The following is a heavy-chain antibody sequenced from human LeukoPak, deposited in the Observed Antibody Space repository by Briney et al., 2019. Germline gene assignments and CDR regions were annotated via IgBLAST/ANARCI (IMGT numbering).Heavy chain of an antibody. V-gene: IGHV3-53*01. J-gene: IGHJ6*02. Sequence: PGGSLRLSCAASGFTVISNYMIWVRQAPGKGLEWVSLIYSGGSTYYADSVKGRFTISRDNSKNTLYLQMNSLRAEDTAVYYCAKDQTIGYSSSWYSSGPYYYYYGMDVWGQGTTVTVSS. CDR2: IYSGGST. CDR3: AKDQTIGYSSSWYSSGPYYYYYGMDV. D-gene: IGHD6-13*01. CDR1: GFTVISNY.